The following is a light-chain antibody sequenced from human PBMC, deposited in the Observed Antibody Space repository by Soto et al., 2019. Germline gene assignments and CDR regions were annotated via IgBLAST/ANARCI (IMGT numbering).Light chain of an antibody. J-gene: IGLJ2*01. CDR3: ASYTTTLEKL. CDR2: DVS. Sequence: QSALTQPASVSGSPGQSITISCTGTSSDVGGYNFVSWYQQHPGKAPKLMIYDVSTRPSGVSDRFSGSKSGNTASLTISGLQAEDEADYYCASYTTTLEKLFGGGTKLTV. V-gene: IGLV2-14*03. CDR1: SSDVGGYNF.